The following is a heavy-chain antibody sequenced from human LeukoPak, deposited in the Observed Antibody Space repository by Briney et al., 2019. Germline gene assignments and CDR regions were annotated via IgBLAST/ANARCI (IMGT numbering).Heavy chain of an antibody. Sequence: SETLSLTCTVSGYSISSGYYWGWIRQPPGKGLEWIGNIYHSGNTYYNPALKSRVTISVDTSKNQFSLKLSSVTAADTAVYYCARAVGITTALFDYWGQGTLVTVSS. V-gene: IGHV4-38-2*02. J-gene: IGHJ4*02. CDR2: IYHSGNT. CDR3: ARAVGITTALFDY. D-gene: IGHD1-26*01. CDR1: GYSISSGYY.